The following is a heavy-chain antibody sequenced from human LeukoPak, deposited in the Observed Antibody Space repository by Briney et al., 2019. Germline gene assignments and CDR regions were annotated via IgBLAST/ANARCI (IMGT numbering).Heavy chain of an antibody. CDR2: ISGSGGST. CDR1: GFTFSSYA. CDR3: ANVPRSTVSY. Sequence: GGSLRLSCAASGFTFSSYAMSWVRQAPGKGLEWVSAISGSGGSTYYADSVKGRFTISRDNAKNSLYLQMNRLRAEDTGVYFCANVPRSTVSYWGRGTLVTVSS. J-gene: IGHJ4*02. V-gene: IGHV3-23*01. D-gene: IGHD1-14*01.